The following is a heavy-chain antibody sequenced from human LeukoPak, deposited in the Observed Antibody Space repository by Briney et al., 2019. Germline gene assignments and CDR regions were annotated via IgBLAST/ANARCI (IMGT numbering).Heavy chain of an antibody. D-gene: IGHD1-26*01. Sequence: GRSLRLSCAASGFTFSTYGMHWLRQAPGRGLEWVAIIWSDASEKYYGDSVKGRFTISRDNSNNTVSLQMNSLRAEDTAVYYCARRGSGTYNFDSWGQGTLVTVSS. CDR2: IWSDASEK. J-gene: IGHJ4*02. CDR1: GFTFSTYG. CDR3: ARRGSGTYNFDS. V-gene: IGHV3-33*03.